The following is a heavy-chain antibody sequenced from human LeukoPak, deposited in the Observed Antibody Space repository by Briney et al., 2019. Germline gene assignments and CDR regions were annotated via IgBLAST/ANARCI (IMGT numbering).Heavy chain of an antibody. CDR1: GGTFSSYA. D-gene: IGHD2-2*01. CDR2: IIPIFGTA. CDR3: ARVRVPAARITYYYYGMDV. V-gene: IGHV1-69*13. Sequence: ASVKVSCKASGGTFSSYAISWVRQAPGQGLEWMGGIIPIFGTANYAQKFQGRVTITADESTGTAYMELSSLRSEDTAVYYCARVRVPAARITYYYYGMDVWGQGTTVTVSS. J-gene: IGHJ6*02.